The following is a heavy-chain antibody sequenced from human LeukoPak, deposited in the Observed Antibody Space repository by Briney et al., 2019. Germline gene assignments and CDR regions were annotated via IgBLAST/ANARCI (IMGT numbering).Heavy chain of an antibody. D-gene: IGHD6-6*01. J-gene: IGHJ3*02. V-gene: IGHV3-30*03. CDR3: ARDRGRARHDAFDI. Sequence: GGSLRLSCGASGFTFSSCSMHWVRQAPGKGLEWVAVISNDGTNKYYADSVKGRFTISRDNAKNSLYLQMNSLRAEDTAVYYCARDRGRARHDAFDIWGQGTMVTVSS. CDR2: ISNDGTNK. CDR1: GFTFSSCS.